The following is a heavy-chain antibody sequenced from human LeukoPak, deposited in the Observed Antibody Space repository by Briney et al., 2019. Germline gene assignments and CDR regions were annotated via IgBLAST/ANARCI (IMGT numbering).Heavy chain of an antibody. Sequence: SQTLSLTCAISGDSVSSNSAAWNWIRQSPSRGLEWLGRTYYRSKWYNDYAVSVKSRITINPDTSKNQFSLQLNSVTPEDTAVYYCAREALRYFDWLASTYYIDYWGQGTLVTVSS. J-gene: IGHJ4*02. CDR3: AREALRYFDWLASTYYIDY. V-gene: IGHV6-1*01. D-gene: IGHD3-9*01. CDR2: TYYRSKWYN. CDR1: GDSVSSNSAA.